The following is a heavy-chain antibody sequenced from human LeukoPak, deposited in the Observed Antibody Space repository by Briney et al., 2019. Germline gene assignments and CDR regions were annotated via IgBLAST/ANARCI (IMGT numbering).Heavy chain of an antibody. V-gene: IGHV3-23*01. J-gene: IGHJ4*02. CDR3: AKDLSGYSGYDGHY. Sequence: GGSLRLSCAASGFTFSSYAMSWVRQAPVKGLEWVSAISGSGGSTYYADSVKGRFTISRDNSKNTLYLQMNSLRAEDTAVYYCAKDLSGYSGYDGHYWGQGTLVTVSS. CDR1: GFTFSSYA. CDR2: ISGSGGST. D-gene: IGHD5-12*01.